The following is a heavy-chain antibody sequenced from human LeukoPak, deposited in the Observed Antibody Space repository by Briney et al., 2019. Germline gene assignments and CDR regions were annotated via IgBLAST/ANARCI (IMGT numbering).Heavy chain of an antibody. J-gene: IGHJ5*02. CDR2: MNRNSGNT. Sequence: GASVKVSCKASGYTFTSYDINWVRQAPGQGLEWMGWMNRNSGNTSYAQKFQGRVTMTRNTSINTAYMELSSLRSEDTAVYYCARARPGYSSSWYRYWLDPWGQGTLVSVSS. D-gene: IGHD6-13*01. CDR3: ARARPGYSSSWYRYWLDP. CDR1: GYTFTSYD. V-gene: IGHV1-8*01.